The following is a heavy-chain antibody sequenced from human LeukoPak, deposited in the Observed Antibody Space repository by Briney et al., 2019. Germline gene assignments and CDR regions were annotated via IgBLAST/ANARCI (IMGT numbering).Heavy chain of an antibody. D-gene: IGHD1-1*01. Sequence: GGSLRLSCAASGFTFSSYAMHWVRQAPGKGLEWVAVISYDGSNKYYADSVKGRFTISRDNAKNSLYLQMNSLRAEDTAVYYCAREERSWFDPWGQGTLVTVSS. J-gene: IGHJ5*02. V-gene: IGHV3-30-3*01. CDR2: ISYDGSNK. CDR3: AREERSWFDP. CDR1: GFTFSSYA.